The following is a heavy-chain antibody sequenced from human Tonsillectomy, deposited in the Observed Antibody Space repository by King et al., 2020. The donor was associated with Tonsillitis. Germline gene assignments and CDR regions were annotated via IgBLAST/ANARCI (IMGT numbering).Heavy chain of an antibody. CDR1: GFTVSSNY. CDR2: INSGGST. J-gene: IGHJ6*04. Sequence: VQLVESGGGLVQPGGSLRLSCAASGFTVSSNYMSWVRQAPGXGLEWVSVINSGGSTYYADSVKGRFTISRHNSKNTLXLQMNSLRAEDTAVDYCARTRCXSVYYAMYVWGXXXXGXXXX. CDR3: ARTRCXSVYYAMYV. D-gene: IGHD2-8*01. V-gene: IGHV3-53*04.